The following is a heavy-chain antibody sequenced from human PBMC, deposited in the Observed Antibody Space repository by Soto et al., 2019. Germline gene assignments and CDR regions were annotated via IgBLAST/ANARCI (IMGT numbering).Heavy chain of an antibody. J-gene: IGHJ4*02. V-gene: IGHV4-39*01. CDR1: GGSISSSSYY. D-gene: IGHD3-22*01. CDR2: IYYSGST. CDR3: ASHHTYYYDSSGYYSI. Sequence: SSETLSLTCTVSGGSISSSSYYWGWIRQPPGKGLEWIGSIYYSGSTYYNPSLKSRVTISVDTSKNQSSLKLSSVAAADTAVYYCASHHTYYYDSSGYYSIWGQGTLVTVSS.